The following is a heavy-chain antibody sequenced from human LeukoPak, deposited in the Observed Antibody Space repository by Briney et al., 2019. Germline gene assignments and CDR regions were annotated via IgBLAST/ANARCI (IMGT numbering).Heavy chain of an antibody. D-gene: IGHD2-2*01. J-gene: IGHJ5*02. V-gene: IGHV4-34*01. Sequence: SETLSLTCAVYGDSFSGYYWSWLRQPPGKGLEGIGEINHSGSTNYNPSLKSRVTISVDTSNNQFSLKLSSVTAADTGVYYSAMEPLAVPAAPQGGGPHSWFDPWGQGTLVTVSS. CDR2: INHSGST. CDR1: GDSFSGYY. CDR3: AMEPLAVPAAPQGGGPHSWFDP.